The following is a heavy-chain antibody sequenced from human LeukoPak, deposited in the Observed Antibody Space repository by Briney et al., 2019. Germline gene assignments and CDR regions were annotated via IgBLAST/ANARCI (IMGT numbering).Heavy chain of an antibody. CDR3: ARGHDLRGDLDV. J-gene: IGHJ6*04. D-gene: IGHD3/OR15-3a*01. V-gene: IGHV4-38-2*02. CDR1: GYSISSGYY. CDR2: INHSGST. Sequence: PSETLSLTCTVSGYSISSGYYWGWIRQPPGKGLEWIGEINHSGSTNYNPSLKSRVTISVDTSKNQFSVKLSSVTAADTAVYYCARGHDLRGDLDVWGKGTTVTISS.